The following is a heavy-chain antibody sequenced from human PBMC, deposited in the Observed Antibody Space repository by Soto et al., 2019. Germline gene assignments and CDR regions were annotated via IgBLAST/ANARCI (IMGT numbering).Heavy chain of an antibody. CDR3: TRLVGDYFEY. CDR2: IRSKANSYAT. CDR1: GVAFSCSG. D-gene: IGHD1-26*01. Sequence: GSSLTLVGAGAGVAFSCSGMHWGLSASGKGLEWVGRIRSKANSYATAYAASVKGRFIISRDDSKNTAYLQMNSLKTEDTAVYYCTRLVGDYFEYWGQGTPVTVS. J-gene: IGHJ4*02. V-gene: IGHV3-73*01.